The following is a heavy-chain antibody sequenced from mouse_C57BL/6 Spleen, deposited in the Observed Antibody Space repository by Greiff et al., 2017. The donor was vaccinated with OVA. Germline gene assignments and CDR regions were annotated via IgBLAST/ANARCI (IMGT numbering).Heavy chain of an antibody. CDR3: ARRGNWDRGGYFDV. J-gene: IGHJ1*03. CDR2: LYPNYGTT. D-gene: IGHD4-1*01. V-gene: IGHV1-39*01. Sequence: EVQLQQSGPELVKPGASVKLSCKASGYSFTDYNMNWVKQSTGTSLEWIGVLYPNYGTTSYNQKFKGKATLTVDQSSSPAYMQLNSLTAEDSAVYYGARRGNWDRGGYFDVWGTGTTVTVSS. CDR1: GYSFTDYN.